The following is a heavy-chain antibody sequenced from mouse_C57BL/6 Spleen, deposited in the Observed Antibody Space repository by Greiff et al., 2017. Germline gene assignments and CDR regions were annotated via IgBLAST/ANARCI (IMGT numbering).Heavy chain of an antibody. V-gene: IGHV1-80*01. J-gene: IGHJ1*03. CDR3: ARSELTERYCDV. D-gene: IGHD4-1*01. Sequence: VKLMESGAELVKPGASVKISCKASGYAFSSYWMNWVKQRPGKGLEWIGQIYPGDGDTNYNGKFKGKATLTADKSSSTAYMQLSSLTSEDSAVYFCARSELTERYCDVWGTGTTVTVSS. CDR2: IYPGDGDT. CDR1: GYAFSSYW.